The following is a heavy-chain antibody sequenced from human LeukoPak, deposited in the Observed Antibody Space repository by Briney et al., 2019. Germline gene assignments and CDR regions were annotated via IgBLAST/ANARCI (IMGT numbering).Heavy chain of an antibody. J-gene: IGHJ6*03. CDR3: AKDRFGVPTADMDV. CDR2: IRYDGSNK. D-gene: IGHD3-10*01. Sequence: GGSLRLSCAASGFTFSSYGMHWVRQAPGKGLEWVAFIRYDGSNKYYADSVKGRFTISRDNSKNTLYLQMNSLRAEDTAVYYCAKDRFGVPTADMDVWGKGTTVTVSS. CDR1: GFTFSSYG. V-gene: IGHV3-30*02.